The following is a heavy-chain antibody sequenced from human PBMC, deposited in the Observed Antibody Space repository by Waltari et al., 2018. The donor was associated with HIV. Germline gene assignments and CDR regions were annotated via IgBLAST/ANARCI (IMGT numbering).Heavy chain of an antibody. J-gene: IGHJ4*02. D-gene: IGHD2-15*01. Sequence: EVQLLEFGGGLVQPGGSLRLYCAASGFTFSEHSMSWVRQAPGKGLEWVSAISPTGDSTSDADSVKGRFTISRDNSKNTVYLQMNSLRAEDTAIYYCAKKGNLSGGNWKRDYFDYWGQGTLVTVSS. CDR1: GFTFSEHS. V-gene: IGHV3-23*01. CDR2: ISPTGDST. CDR3: AKKGNLSGGNWKRDYFDY.